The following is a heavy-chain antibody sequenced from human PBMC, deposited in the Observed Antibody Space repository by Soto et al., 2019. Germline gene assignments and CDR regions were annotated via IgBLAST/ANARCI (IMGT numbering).Heavy chain of an antibody. D-gene: IGHD2-21*01. Sequence: SETLSLTCTVSGGSISSGAYYWSWVRQLPGKGLEWIGNIFYSGSTNYNPSLQSRVSISVDTSKQQFSLKLNSVSAADSAVYFWARVHVGYSLMGCGFWGQGKRGIVAS. CDR3: ARVHVGYSLMGCGF. J-gene: IGHJ4*02. CDR1: GGSISSGAYY. V-gene: IGHV4-31*03. CDR2: IFYSGST.